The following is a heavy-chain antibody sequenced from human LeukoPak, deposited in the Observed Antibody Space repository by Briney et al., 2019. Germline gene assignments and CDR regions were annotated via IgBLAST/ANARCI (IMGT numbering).Heavy chain of an antibody. CDR3: ARDTDIVVVPSWCDP. D-gene: IGHD2-2*01. CDR1: GYSISSGYY. CDR2: IYHSGST. J-gene: IGHJ5*02. V-gene: IGHV4-38-2*02. Sequence: TSETLSLTCTVSGYSISSGYYWGWIRQPPGKGLEWIGSIYHSGSTYYNPSLKSRVTISVDTSKNQFSLKLSSVTAADTAVYYCARDTDIVVVPSWCDPWAQGTLVTVSS.